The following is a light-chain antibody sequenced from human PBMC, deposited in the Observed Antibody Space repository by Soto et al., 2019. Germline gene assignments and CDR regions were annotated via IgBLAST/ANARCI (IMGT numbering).Light chain of an antibody. J-gene: IGLJ2*01. CDR3: QAWDTSVV. CDR2: QDS. CDR1: NLESHY. Sequence: SYELTQPPSVTVSPGQTVSITCSGDNLESHYVSWYQQKAGQSPVLVIYQDSKRPSGIPARFSGSNSGTTATLTVSGTQALDEADYYCQAWDTSVVFGGGTQLTVL. V-gene: IGLV3-1*01.